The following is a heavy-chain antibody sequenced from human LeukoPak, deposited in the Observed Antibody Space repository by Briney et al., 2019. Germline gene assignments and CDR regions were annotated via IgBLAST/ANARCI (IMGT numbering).Heavy chain of an antibody. V-gene: IGHV4-61*02. CDR3: ARVSPIPAAGSSYYFAMDV. D-gene: IGHD6-13*01. Sequence: SETLSLTCTVSGDSISSGDYYWSWIRQPAAKGLEWIGRIYSSGTTTYNPSFKSRVTMSLDTSNNQLSLKLTSVTAADTAVYYCARVSPIPAAGSSYYFAMDVWGQGTTVTVSS. CDR1: GDSISSGDYY. CDR2: IYSSGTT. J-gene: IGHJ6*02.